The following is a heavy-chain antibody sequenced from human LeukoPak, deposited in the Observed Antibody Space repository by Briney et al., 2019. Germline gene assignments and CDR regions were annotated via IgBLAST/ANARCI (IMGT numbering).Heavy chain of an antibody. CDR1: GGSISNYY. CDR3: ARVRSGYDYYYYYMDV. D-gene: IGHD3-3*01. CDR2: IYYSGST. J-gene: IGHJ6*03. V-gene: IGHV4-59*01. Sequence: PSETLSLTCTVSGGSISNYYWNFIRQPPGKGLEWIGCIYYSGSTNYNPSLKSRVTISVDTSKNQFSLKLSSVTAADTAVYYCARVRSGYDYYYYYMDVWGKGTTVTVSS.